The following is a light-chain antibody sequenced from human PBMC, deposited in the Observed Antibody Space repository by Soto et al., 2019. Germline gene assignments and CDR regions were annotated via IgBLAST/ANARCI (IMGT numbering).Light chain of an antibody. V-gene: IGLV2-14*01. Sequence: QSALTQPASVSGSPGQSITISCTGTSSDVGGYNYVSWYQHHPGKAPKLMIYEVSSRPSGVSNRFSGSKSGNTASLTISGLQAEDEAHYYCSSYTSSSTLVFGGGTKVTVL. CDR3: SSYTSSSTLV. CDR1: SSDVGGYNY. J-gene: IGLJ2*01. CDR2: EVS.